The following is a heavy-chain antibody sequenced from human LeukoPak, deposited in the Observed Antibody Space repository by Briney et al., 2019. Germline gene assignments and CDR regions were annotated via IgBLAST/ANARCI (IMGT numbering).Heavy chain of an antibody. D-gene: IGHD6-19*01. J-gene: IGHJ4*02. V-gene: IGHV3-23*01. Sequence: PGGSLRLSCAASGFTFSSYAMSWVRQAPGKGLEWVSAISGSGGSTYYADSVKGRFTISRDNSKNTLYLQMNSLRAEDTAVYYCAKDEGYSSGWYFQDKQNSDYWGQGTLVTVSS. CDR1: GFTFSSYA. CDR2: ISGSGGST. CDR3: AKDEGYSSGWYFQDKQNSDY.